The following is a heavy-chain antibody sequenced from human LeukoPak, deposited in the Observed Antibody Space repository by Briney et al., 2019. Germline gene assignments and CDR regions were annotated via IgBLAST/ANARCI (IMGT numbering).Heavy chain of an antibody. Sequence: SETLSLTCTVSGGSISSYHWSWIRQPPGKGLEWIGYIYYSGSTNYNPSLKSRVTISVDTSKNQFSLKLSPVTAADTAVYYCERRNWVASLDGDAFDIWGQGTMVTVSS. CDR3: ERRNWVASLDGDAFDI. J-gene: IGHJ3*02. CDR1: GGSISSYH. D-gene: IGHD2-15*01. CDR2: IYYSGST. V-gene: IGHV4-59*08.